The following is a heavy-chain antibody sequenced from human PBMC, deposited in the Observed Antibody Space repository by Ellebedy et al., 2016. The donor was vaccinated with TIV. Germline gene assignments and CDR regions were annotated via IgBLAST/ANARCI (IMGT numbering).Heavy chain of an antibody. CDR1: GFTFSLYT. Sequence: GESLKISXGASGFTFSLYTMVWVRQAPGKGPECVSSISDSGDTEYYADSVKGRFTISRDNAKNTLYLEMNNLRVEDTSVYYCARVAGSSGSYRIDSWGQGALVTVSS. V-gene: IGHV3-48*01. J-gene: IGHJ4*02. CDR3: ARVAGSSGSYRIDS. CDR2: ISDSGDTE. D-gene: IGHD6-19*01.